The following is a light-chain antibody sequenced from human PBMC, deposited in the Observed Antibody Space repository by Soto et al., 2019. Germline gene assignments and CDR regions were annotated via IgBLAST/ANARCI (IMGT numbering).Light chain of an antibody. CDR3: HQFNNDPIT. CDR2: EAS. CDR1: QGISSA. V-gene: IGKV1D-13*01. Sequence: AIPLTQSPSSLSASVGDRVTITCRASQGISSALGWYQQKPGKAPKLLIYEASSLESGGPSRFSGIGSGTYFTLTISSLQPEDFATYYCHQFNNDPITFGQGTRVEIK. J-gene: IGKJ5*01.